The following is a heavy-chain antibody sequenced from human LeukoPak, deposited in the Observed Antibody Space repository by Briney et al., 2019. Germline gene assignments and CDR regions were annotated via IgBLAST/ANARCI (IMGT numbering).Heavy chain of an antibody. CDR3: ARGRGYDSSPAVGY. CDR2: ISAYNGNT. D-gene: IGHD3-22*01. V-gene: IGHV1-18*04. J-gene: IGHJ4*02. Sequence: GASVKVSCKASGYTFTGYYMHWVRQAPGQGLEWMGWISAYNGNTNYAQKLQGRVTMTTDTSTSTAYMELRSLRSDDTAVYYCARGRGYDSSPAVGYWGRGTLVTVSS. CDR1: GYTFTGYY.